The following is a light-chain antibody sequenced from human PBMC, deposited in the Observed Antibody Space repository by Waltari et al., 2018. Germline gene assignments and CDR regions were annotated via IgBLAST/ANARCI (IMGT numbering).Light chain of an antibody. CDR2: EVN. J-gene: IGLJ2*01. V-gene: IGLV2-23*02. CDR1: GSDVGSYNI. CDR3: CSFATNSIVI. Sequence: QSALTQPASVSGSPGQSITISCSGTGSDVGSYNIVSWYQQHPGKAPKLIIYEVNMRPSGVSDRFSGSESGVTASLTISGLQAEDEAVYFCCSFATNSIVIFGGGTKLTVL.